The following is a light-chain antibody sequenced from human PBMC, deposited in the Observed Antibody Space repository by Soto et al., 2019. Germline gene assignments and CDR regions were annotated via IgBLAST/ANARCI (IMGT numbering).Light chain of an antibody. J-gene: IGKJ4*01. CDR2: DAS. V-gene: IGKV3D-15*01. CDR3: QQYHNWVT. Sequence: EIVMTQSPATLSVSTGERATLSCRASQSVGSGLSWYQQKPGQAPRLLIYDASSRATGIPARFSGSGSGTDFILTISSLQSEDFAVYYCQQYHNWVTFGGGTKVDI. CDR1: QSVGSG.